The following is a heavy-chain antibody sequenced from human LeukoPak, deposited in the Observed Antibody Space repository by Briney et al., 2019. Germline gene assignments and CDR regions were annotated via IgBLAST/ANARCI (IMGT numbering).Heavy chain of an antibody. CDR2: ISGSGGST. D-gene: IGHD2-2*01. V-gene: IGHV3-23*01. Sequence: GGSLRLSCAASGFTFSSYAMSWVRQAPGKGLEWVSAISGSGGSTYYADSVKGRFTISRDNSKNTLYLQMNSLRAEDTAVYYCAKSIVPAATDRPGSAYWGQGTLVTVSS. J-gene: IGHJ4*02. CDR3: AKSIVPAATDRPGSAY. CDR1: GFTFSSYA.